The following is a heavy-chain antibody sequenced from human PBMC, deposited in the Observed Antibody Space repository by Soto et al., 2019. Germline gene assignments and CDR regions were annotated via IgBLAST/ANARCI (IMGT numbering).Heavy chain of an antibody. CDR1: GFTFSSFE. CDR2: IGRSGETI. D-gene: IGHD2-2*01. Sequence: EVQLLESGGALVQPGGSLKLSCKVSGFTFSSFEMNWVHQAPGKGLEWVSYIGRSGETIYYADSVKGRFTISRDNAKNSLYLQLSSLRADDTALYYCVRDYYSSSFDYWGQGTLVTVS. CDR3: VRDYYSSSFDY. V-gene: IGHV3-48*03. J-gene: IGHJ4*02.